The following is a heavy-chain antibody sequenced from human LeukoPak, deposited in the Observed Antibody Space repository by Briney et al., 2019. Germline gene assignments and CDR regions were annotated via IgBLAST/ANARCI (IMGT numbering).Heavy chain of an antibody. CDR2: FDPEDGET. CDR1: GYTLTELS. V-gene: IGHV1-24*01. Sequence: GASVKVSCKVSGYTLTELSMHWVRQAPGKGLEWMGGFDPEDGETIYAQKFQGRVTMTEATSTDTAYMELSSLRSEDTAVYYCATASVVVAATQHYYMDVWGKGTTVTVSS. J-gene: IGHJ6*03. D-gene: IGHD2-15*01. CDR3: ATASVVVAATQHYYMDV.